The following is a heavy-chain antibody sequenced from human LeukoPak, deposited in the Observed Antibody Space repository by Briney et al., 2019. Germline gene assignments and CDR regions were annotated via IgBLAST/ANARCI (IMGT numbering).Heavy chain of an antibody. CDR2: IKVDGSEK. V-gene: IGHV3-7*04. CDR3: ARDRTTGIWGMDV. CDR1: GFTFSNSW. D-gene: IGHD1-1*01. J-gene: IGHJ6*02. Sequence: GGSLRLSCAASGFTFSNSWMSWVRQAPGKGLEWVANIKVDGSEKYYVDSVKGRFTISRDNAKNSLFLQMNSLRVEDTAVYYCARDRTTGIWGMDVWGQGTTVTVSS.